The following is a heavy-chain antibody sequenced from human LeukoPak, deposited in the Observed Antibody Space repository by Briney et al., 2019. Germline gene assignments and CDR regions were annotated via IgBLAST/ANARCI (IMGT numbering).Heavy chain of an antibody. D-gene: IGHD3-3*01. J-gene: IGHJ5*02. CDR1: GYTFTKYY. V-gene: IGHV1-46*01. CDR2: MHPTGDST. Sequence: VASVKVSCKAPGYTFTKYYMNWVRQAPGQGLEWMGIMHPTGDSTNYAQKFQGRVTLTRDTSTGTFYMELSSLTSEDTAVYYCARHDFDLPMIYSFFVHWGQGTLVTVSS. CDR3: ARHDFDLPMIYSFFVH.